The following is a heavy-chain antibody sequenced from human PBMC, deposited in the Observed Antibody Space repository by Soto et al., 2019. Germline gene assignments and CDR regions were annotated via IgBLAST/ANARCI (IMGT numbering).Heavy chain of an antibody. D-gene: IGHD2-2*01. CDR3: AREYCSSTSCLNWSDP. Sequence: EVQLVESGGGLVQPGGSLRLSCAASGFTFSSYSMNWVRQAPGKGLEWVSYISSSSSTIYYADSVKGRFTISRDNAKNSLYLQMNSLTAEDTTVYYCAREYCSSTSCLNWSDPWGQGTLVTVSS. CDR1: GFTFSSYS. V-gene: IGHV3-48*01. CDR2: ISSSSSTI. J-gene: IGHJ5*02.